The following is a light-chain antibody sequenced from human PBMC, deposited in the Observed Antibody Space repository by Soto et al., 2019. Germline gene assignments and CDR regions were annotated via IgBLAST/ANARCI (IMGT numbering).Light chain of an antibody. V-gene: IGKV3-20*01. CDR2: GAS. J-gene: IGKJ1*01. CDR3: QHYDSSLRT. CDR1: QTISSSH. Sequence: EIVLTQSPGTLSLSPGERATLSCRASQTISSSHLASYQQKPGQAPRLLIYGASSRATDIPDRFSGSGSGADFTLTISRLKPEDFAVYYCQHYDSSLRTFGPGTKVEIK.